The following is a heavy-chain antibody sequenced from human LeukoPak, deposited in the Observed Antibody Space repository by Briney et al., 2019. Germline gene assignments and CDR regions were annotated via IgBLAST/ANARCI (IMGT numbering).Heavy chain of an antibody. CDR3: ASLTDG. V-gene: IGHV4-39*01. CDR1: GGSIGSYF. CDR2: IYYSGST. D-gene: IGHD3-16*01. J-gene: IGHJ4*02. Sequence: SETLSLTCTVSGGSIGSYFWNWIRQPPGKGLEWIGSIYYSGSTYYNPSLKSRVTISVDTSKNQFSLKLSSVTATDTAVYYCASLTDGWGQGTLVTVSS.